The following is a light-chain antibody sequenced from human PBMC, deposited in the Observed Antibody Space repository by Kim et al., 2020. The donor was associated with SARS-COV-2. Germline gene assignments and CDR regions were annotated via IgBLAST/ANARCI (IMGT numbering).Light chain of an antibody. CDR3: QQYNQWPPIT. CDR1: QSVGRD. CDR2: AAS. Sequence: SPGETATLSCRASQSVGRDLAWYQQKPGQAPRLLIFAASTRATGIPARFSGSGSGTEFTLTISRLQSEDFVVYYCQQYNQWPPITFGQGTRLEIK. J-gene: IGKJ5*01. V-gene: IGKV3-15*01.